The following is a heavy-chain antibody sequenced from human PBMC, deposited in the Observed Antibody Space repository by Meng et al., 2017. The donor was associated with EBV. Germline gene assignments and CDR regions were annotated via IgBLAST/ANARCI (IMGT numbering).Heavy chain of an antibody. D-gene: IGHD3-3*01. Sequence: QVQLGQSGAEVKKPGASVKVSCKASGYTFTSYAMHWGRQAPGQRLEWMGWINAGNGNTKYSQKFQGRVTITRDTSASTAYMELSSLRSEDTAVYYCARSGATIFGVVIPTYYFDYWGQGTLVTVSS. CDR1: GYTFTSYA. CDR2: INAGNGNT. V-gene: IGHV1-3*01. J-gene: IGHJ4*02. CDR3: ARSGATIFGVVIPTYYFDY.